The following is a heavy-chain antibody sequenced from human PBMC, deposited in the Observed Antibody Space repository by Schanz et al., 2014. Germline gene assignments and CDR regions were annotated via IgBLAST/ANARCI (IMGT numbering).Heavy chain of an antibody. CDR1: GDSISSYY. V-gene: IGHV4-59*01. D-gene: IGHD2-2*01. CDR3: ARQGIGYQHGRYYYYMDV. J-gene: IGHJ6*03. Sequence: QLQLQESGPGLVKPSETLSLTCTVSGDSISSYYWSWIRQPPGKGLEWIGYIYYSGDTNYNPSLKSRVTISVDTSKNQFSLNLISVTAADTAVYYCARQGIGYQHGRYYYYMDVWGRGTTVTVSS. CDR2: IYYSGDT.